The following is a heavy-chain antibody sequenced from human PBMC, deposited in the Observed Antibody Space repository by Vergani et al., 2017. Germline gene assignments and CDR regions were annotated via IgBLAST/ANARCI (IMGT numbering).Heavy chain of an antibody. J-gene: IGHJ4*02. CDR3: ARYLDGGNN. Sequence: QGQLAQSGAEVKKPGSSVKVSCKASGGTFSSNSISWVRQAPGQGLEWMGRIITIFGTTSYAQKFQGRVTILADESTSTAYMELSSLRSEDTAVYYCARYLDGGNNWGQGTLVTVSS. D-gene: IGHD4-23*01. V-gene: IGHV1-69*13. CDR1: GGTFSSNS. CDR2: IITIFGTT.